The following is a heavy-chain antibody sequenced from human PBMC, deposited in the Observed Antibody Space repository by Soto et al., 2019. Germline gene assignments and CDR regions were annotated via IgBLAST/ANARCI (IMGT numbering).Heavy chain of an antibody. CDR3: AXXXXXXXPVXLWFGEFGETCGFVF. Sequence: GGSLRLSCAASGFTFSSYVMHWVRQDPGKGLEWVAVIWYDGSNKYYADSVKGRFTISRDNSKKTLYLQMNRLRAEDTAVYYCAXXXXXXXPVXLWFGEFGETCGFVFWGQTTTLTVPS. CDR1: GFTFSSYV. D-gene: IGHD3-10*01. V-gene: IGHV3-33*01. J-gene: IGHJ6*02. CDR2: IWYDGSNK.